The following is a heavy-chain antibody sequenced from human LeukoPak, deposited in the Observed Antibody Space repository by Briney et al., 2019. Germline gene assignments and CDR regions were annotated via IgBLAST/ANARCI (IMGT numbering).Heavy chain of an antibody. D-gene: IGHD2-8*01. V-gene: IGHV1-69*13. Sequence: ASVKVSCKASGGTFSSYAISWVRQAPGQGLEWMGGIIPIFGTANYAQKFQGRVTITADESTSTAYMELSSLRSEDTAVYYCAEEMYDNAFDIWGQGTTVTVSS. CDR2: IIPIFGTA. CDR1: GGTFSSYA. CDR3: AEEMYDNAFDI. J-gene: IGHJ3*02.